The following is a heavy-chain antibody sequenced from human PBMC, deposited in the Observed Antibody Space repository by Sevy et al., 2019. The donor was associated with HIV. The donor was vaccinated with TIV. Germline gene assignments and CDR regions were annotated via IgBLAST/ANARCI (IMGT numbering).Heavy chain of an antibody. CDR2: ISYDGSDK. CDR1: GFAFTNYYA. D-gene: IGHD4-17*01. CDR3: ARPRANYVDHFFCDAMDI. V-gene: IGHV3-30-3*01. Sequence: GGSLRLSCAASGFAFTNYYAMHWVRQAPGKGLEWVALISYDGSDKYYADSVKGRFTISRDNFKNTLYLQMNNLTTEDTGVYYCARPRANYVDHFFCDAMDIWGQGTTVTVSS. J-gene: IGHJ6*01.